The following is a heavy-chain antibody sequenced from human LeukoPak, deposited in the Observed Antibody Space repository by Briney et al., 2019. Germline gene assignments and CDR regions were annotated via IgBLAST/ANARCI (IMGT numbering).Heavy chain of an antibody. CDR1: GFTFSIYA. J-gene: IGHJ4*02. V-gene: IGHV3-23*01. CDR3: AKDLSDYYDSSGLDY. Sequence: PGGSLRLSCAASGFTFSIYAMSWVRQAPGKGLEWVSAISGSGGSTYYADSVKGRFTISRDNSKNTLYLQMNSLRAEDTAVYYCAKDLSDYYDSSGLDYWGQGTLVTVSS. D-gene: IGHD3-22*01. CDR2: ISGSGGST.